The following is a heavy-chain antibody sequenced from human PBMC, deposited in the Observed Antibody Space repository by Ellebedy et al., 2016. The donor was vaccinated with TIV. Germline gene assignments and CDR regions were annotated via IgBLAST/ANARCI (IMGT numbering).Heavy chain of an antibody. D-gene: IGHD2-21*01. CDR1: GYSFPIYW. V-gene: IGHV5-51*01. CDR2: IYPGDSDT. CDR3: ARHSYDSECYSNRNFDY. Sequence: GESLKISCKTSGYSFPIYWIGWVRQMPGKGLEWLGIIYPGDSDTRYNPSLQGQVTISADKSITTAYLQWSRLKASDTGIYYCARHSYDSECYSNRNFDYWGQGTLVTVSS. J-gene: IGHJ4*02.